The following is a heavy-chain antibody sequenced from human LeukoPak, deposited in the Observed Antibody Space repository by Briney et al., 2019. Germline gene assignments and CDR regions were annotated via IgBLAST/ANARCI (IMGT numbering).Heavy chain of an antibody. CDR2: ITTDESST. CDR3: ARDGGTSTPFDY. CDR1: GFTFRNYA. D-gene: IGHD2-15*01. V-gene: IGHV3-74*01. J-gene: IGHJ4*02. Sequence: PGGSLRLSCAASGFTFRNYAMSWVRQAPGKGLVWVSRITTDESSTHYAASVNGRFTISRDNAKSTVYLQMNSLTPEDTAVYYCARDGGTSTPFDYWGQGTLVTVSS.